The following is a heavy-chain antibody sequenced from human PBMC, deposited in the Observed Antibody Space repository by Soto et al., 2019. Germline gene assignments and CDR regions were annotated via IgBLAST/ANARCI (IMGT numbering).Heavy chain of an antibody. V-gene: IGHV4-59*01. Sequence: PSETLSLTCSVSGGSITTYYWSWIRQPPGKGLEWIGYIYYSGNTNYNPSLESRVTISVDTSKNQFSLRLTSVTAADTAVYYCAGAAKRYNWFDPRGQVALVAVSS. CDR2: IYYSGNT. D-gene: IGHD5-18*01. J-gene: IGHJ5*02. CDR3: AGAAKRYNWFDP. CDR1: GGSITTYY.